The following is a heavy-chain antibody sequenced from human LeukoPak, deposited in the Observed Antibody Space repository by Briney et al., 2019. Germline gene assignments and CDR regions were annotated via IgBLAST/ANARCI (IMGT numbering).Heavy chain of an antibody. J-gene: IGHJ4*02. CDR3: VRGGYYFDY. Sequence: PGGSLRLSCVASGFTLSGYWMSWVRQAPGKGLEWVANINQDGSEKYYVDSVKGRFTISRMYLQINSLRAEDTAVYYCVRGGYYFDYWGQGTLVTVSS. CDR1: GFTLSGYW. CDR2: INQDGSEK. D-gene: IGHD3-22*01. V-gene: IGHV3-7*01.